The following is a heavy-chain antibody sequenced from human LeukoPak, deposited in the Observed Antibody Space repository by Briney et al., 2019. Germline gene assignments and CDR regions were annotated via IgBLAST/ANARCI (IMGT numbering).Heavy chain of an antibody. D-gene: IGHD2/OR15-2a*01. V-gene: IGHV1-46*01. CDR3: AREVPETFNFDY. J-gene: IGHJ4*02. Sequence: GASVKVSCKASGYTFTSYYTHWVRQAPGQGLEWMGIIKPSANSTLYAQKFQGRVTVTSDMSTSTVYVELSSLRSEDTAVYYCAREVPETFNFDYWGQGTLVTVSS. CDR2: IKPSANST. CDR1: GYTFTSYY.